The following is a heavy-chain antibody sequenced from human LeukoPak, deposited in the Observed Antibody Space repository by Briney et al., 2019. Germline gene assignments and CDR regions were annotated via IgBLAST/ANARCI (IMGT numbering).Heavy chain of an antibody. CDR2: ISSSSSYI. J-gene: IGHJ4*02. V-gene: IGHV3-21*01. CDR1: GFTFNNYG. CDR3: ATPPGIRCY. D-gene: IGHD4-17*01. Sequence: GGSLRLSCVASGFTFNNYGMNWDRQAPGKGLEWVSSISSSSSYIYYADSVKGRFTISRDNAKNSVSLQMNSLRAEDTAVYYCATPPGIRCYWGQGTLVTVSS.